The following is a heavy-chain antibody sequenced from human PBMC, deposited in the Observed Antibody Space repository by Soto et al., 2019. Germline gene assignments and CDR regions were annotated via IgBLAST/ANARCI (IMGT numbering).Heavy chain of an antibody. CDR3: TTDRLLWFGVDYFDY. D-gene: IGHD3-10*01. J-gene: IGHJ4*02. CDR1: GFTFSAFW. Sequence: GGSLRLSCAASGFTFSAFWMHWVRQTPGKGLEWVGRIKSKTDGGTTDYAAPVKGRFTISRDDSKNTLYLQMNSLKTEDTAVYYCTTDRLLWFGVDYFDYWGQGTLVTVSS. V-gene: IGHV3-15*01. CDR2: IKSKTDGGTT.